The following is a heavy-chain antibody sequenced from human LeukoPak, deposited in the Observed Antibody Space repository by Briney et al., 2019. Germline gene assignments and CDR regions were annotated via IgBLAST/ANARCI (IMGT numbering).Heavy chain of an antibody. CDR2: ISSSSYFI. CDR3: ARVAEAAAFDS. J-gene: IGHJ4*02. CDR1: GFTFNSYS. D-gene: IGHD6-13*01. Sequence: PGGSLRLSCAASGFTFNSYSMNWFRQAPGKGLEWVSSISSSSYFIYYADSMRGRFTISRDNAKNSLYLQMNSLKPEDTAVYYCARVAEAAAFDSWGQGTLVTVSS. V-gene: IGHV3-21*06.